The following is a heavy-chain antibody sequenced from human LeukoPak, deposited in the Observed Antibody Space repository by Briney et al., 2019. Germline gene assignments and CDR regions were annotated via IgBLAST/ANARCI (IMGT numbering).Heavy chain of an antibody. CDR1: GFTFSSYW. Sequence: QTGGSLRLSCAAFGFTFSSYWMSWVRQAPGKGLEWVANIKQDGSEKYYVDSVKGRFTISRDNAKNSLYLQMNSLRAEDTAVYYCARASTFDYWGQGTLVTVSS. CDR3: ARASTFDY. CDR2: IKQDGSEK. D-gene: IGHD2-2*01. V-gene: IGHV3-7*01. J-gene: IGHJ4*02.